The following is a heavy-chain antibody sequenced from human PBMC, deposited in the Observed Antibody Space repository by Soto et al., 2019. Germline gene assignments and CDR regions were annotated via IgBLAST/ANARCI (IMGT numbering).Heavy chain of an antibody. CDR1: GGTFSSYT. Sequence: SVKVFCKASGGTFSSYTISWVRQAPGQGLEWMVRIIPILGIANYAQKFQGRVTITADKSTSTAYMELSSLRSEDTAVYYFARTTNKQRCSSTSCYGRFDPWGQGTLVTVSS. J-gene: IGHJ5*02. CDR2: IIPILGIA. CDR3: ARTTNKQRCSSTSCYGRFDP. V-gene: IGHV1-69*02. D-gene: IGHD2-2*01.